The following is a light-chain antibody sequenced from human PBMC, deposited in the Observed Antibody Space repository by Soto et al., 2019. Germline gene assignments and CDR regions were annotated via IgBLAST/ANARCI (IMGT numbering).Light chain of an antibody. CDR1: QSVTSSY. V-gene: IGKV3-20*01. CDR2: GTS. CDR3: QQYASSHLT. J-gene: IGKJ4*01. Sequence: ENVLTQSPGTLSLSPGERATLSCRASQSVTSSYFAWYQQKPGQAPSLLIYGTSSRATGIPDRFSGSGSGTDFALTISRLEPEDFAVYYCQQYASSHLTFGGGPKVEIK.